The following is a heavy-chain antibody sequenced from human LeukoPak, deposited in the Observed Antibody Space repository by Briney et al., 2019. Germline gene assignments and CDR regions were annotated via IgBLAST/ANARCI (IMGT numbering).Heavy chain of an antibody. D-gene: IGHD3-22*01. V-gene: IGHV1-46*01. CDR1: GYTFTHYY. J-gene: IGHJ4*02. Sequence: GASVKVSCTASGYTFTHYYIHWVRQAPGQGLEWMGKINPSGGTTDYAQKFQGRVTLTRDTSTSTVYMELSSLRSEDTAVYYCARDSNYYDSSGSIDYWGQGTLVTVSS. CDR3: ARDSNYYDSSGSIDY. CDR2: INPSGGTT.